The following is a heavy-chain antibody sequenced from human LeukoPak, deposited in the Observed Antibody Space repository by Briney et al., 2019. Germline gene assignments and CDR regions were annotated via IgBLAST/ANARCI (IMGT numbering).Heavy chain of an antibody. V-gene: IGHV1-46*01. CDR1: GYTFTSYH. Sequence: ASVKVSCKASGYTFTSYHVHWVRRAPGQGPEWMGIINPRGGSTSYAQKFQGRVTMTRDTSTSTVYMEVSSLRSEDTAVYYCARSDNMERTRTLWFGESFNWFDPWGQGTLVTVSS. D-gene: IGHD3-10*01. CDR3: ARSDNMERTRTLWFGESFNWFDP. J-gene: IGHJ5*02. CDR2: INPRGGST.